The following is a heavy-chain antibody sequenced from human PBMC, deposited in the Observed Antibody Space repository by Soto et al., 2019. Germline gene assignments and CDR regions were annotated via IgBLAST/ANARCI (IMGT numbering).Heavy chain of an antibody. D-gene: IGHD3-16*01. Sequence: QVQLVQSGAEVKKPGSSVKVSCKASGGTFSSYTISWVRQAPGQGLEWMGRIIPILGIANYAQKFQGRVTITADKSTSPAYMELSSLRSEDTAGYYCASRLGGVGNYAFDIWGQGARVTVSS. V-gene: IGHV1-69*02. J-gene: IGHJ3*02. CDR2: IIPILGIA. CDR3: ASRLGGVGNYAFDI. CDR1: GGTFSSYT.